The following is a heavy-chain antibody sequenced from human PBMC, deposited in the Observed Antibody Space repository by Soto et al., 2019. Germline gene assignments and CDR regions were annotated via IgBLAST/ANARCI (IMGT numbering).Heavy chain of an antibody. J-gene: IGHJ6*02. CDR2: INHSGST. V-gene: IGHV4-34*01. Sequence: SETLSLTCAVYGGSFSGYYWSWIRQPPGKGLEWIGEINHSGSTNYNPSLKSRVTISVDTSKNQFSLKLSSVTAADTAVYYCARGRGHYGMDVWGQGTTVTVSS. CDR1: GGSFSGYY. D-gene: IGHD3-16*01. CDR3: ARGRGHYGMDV.